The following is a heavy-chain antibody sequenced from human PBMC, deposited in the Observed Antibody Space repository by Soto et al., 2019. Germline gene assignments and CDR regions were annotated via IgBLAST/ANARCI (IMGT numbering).Heavy chain of an antibody. CDR3: AKGGSDSRAWYAFDQ. D-gene: IGHD6-19*01. V-gene: IGHV3-30*18. CDR2: MLYDGTNN. CDR1: GFTFSNYG. J-gene: IGHJ4*02. Sequence: SRRLSCAASGFTFSNYGMHSVRQAPRKGLERVASMLYDGTNNYDADSVKGRFTISRDNSKNTLFLQMNSLRAEDTVVYFCAKGGSDSRAWYAFDQWGQGTLVNVSS.